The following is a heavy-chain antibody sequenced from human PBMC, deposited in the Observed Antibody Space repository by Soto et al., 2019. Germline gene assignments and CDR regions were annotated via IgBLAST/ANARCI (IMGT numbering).Heavy chain of an antibody. D-gene: IGHD3-3*01. J-gene: IGHJ6*02. CDR1: GFTFSSYD. V-gene: IGHV3-13*01. CDR2: IGTAGDT. Sequence: PGGSLRLSCAASGFTFSSYDMHWVRQATGKGLEWVPAIGTAGDTYYPGSVKGRFTISRENAKNSLYLQMNSLRAGDTAVYYCARGLPDESGSWGSYYYYGMDVWGQGTTVTVSS. CDR3: ARGLPDESGSWGSYYYYGMDV.